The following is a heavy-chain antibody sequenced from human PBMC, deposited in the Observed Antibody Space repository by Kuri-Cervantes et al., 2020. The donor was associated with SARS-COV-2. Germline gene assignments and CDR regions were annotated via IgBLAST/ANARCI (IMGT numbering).Heavy chain of an antibody. Sequence: SETLSLTCTVSGGSISSSSYYWGWIRQPPGKGLEWIGSIYYSGSTYYNPSLKSRVTISVDTSKNQFSLKLSSVTAADTAVYYCARDFGSATYDILTGYSDYWGQGTLVTVSS. CDR1: GGSISSSSYY. CDR2: IYYSGST. J-gene: IGHJ4*02. CDR3: ARDFGSATYDILTGYSDY. D-gene: IGHD3-9*01. V-gene: IGHV4-39*02.